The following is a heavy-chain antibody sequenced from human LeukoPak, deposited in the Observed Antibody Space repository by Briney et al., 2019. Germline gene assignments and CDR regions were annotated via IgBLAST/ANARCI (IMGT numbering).Heavy chain of an antibody. Sequence: PSETLSLTCTVSGGSISSSSYYWGWIRQPPGKGLEWVASIYYLGSTYYNPSLKSRVTISVDTSKNQFSLKLSSVTAADTAAYYCARLGRYCSSASCYGFDPWGQGTLVTVSS. D-gene: IGHD2-2*01. CDR2: IYYLGST. V-gene: IGHV4-39*01. J-gene: IGHJ5*02. CDR3: ARLGRYCSSASCYGFDP. CDR1: GGSISSSSYY.